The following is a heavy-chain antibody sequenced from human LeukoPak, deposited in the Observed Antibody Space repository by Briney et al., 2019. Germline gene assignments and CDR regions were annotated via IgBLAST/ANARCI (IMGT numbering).Heavy chain of an antibody. CDR2: IGGSDGRT. V-gene: IGHV3-23*01. D-gene: IGHD2-15*01. Sequence: GGSLRLSCAASGFTFGSYAMSWVRQAPGEGLEWVSVIGGSDGRTYYADSVKGRFTISRDNSKNMLYLQMNRLRDEDTAVSYCAKDILDALGGIYGPFDNWGQGTLVSVSS. CDR3: AKDILDALGGIYGPFDN. CDR1: GFTFGSYA. J-gene: IGHJ4*02.